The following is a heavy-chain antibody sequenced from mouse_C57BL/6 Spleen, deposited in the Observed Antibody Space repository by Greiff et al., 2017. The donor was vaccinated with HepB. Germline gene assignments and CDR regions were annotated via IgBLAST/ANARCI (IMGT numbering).Heavy chain of an antibody. V-gene: IGHV2-2*01. CDR2: IWSGGST. CDR3: ARTENGSSPFAY. Sequence: QVQLQQSGPGLVQPAQSLSIPCTVSGFSFTSYGVHWVRQSPGKGLEWLGVIWSGGSTDYTAAFISRLIISKDNSKSQVFYKMNRLQTDDTAIYYCARTENGSSPFAYWGQGTLVTVSA. CDR1: GFSFTSYG. D-gene: IGHD1-1*01. J-gene: IGHJ3*01.